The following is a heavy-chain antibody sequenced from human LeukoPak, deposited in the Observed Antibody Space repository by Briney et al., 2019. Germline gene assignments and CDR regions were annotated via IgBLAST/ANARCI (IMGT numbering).Heavy chain of an antibody. D-gene: IGHD3-22*01. J-gene: IGHJ5*02. CDR1: GYTLTGYY. V-gene: IGHV1-2*02. CDR3: ARGLHRAGGVVVFDP. CDR2: INPNSGGT. Sequence: ASVKVSCKASGYTLTGYYMHWVRQAPGQGLEWMGWINPNSGGTNYAQKFQGRVTMTRDTSISTAYMELSRLRSDDTAVYYCARGLHRAGGVVVFDPWGQGTLVTVSS.